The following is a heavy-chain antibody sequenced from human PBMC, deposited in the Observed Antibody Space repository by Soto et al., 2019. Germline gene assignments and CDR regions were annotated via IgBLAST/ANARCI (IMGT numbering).Heavy chain of an antibody. CDR2: INPNSGGT. V-gene: IGHV1-2*04. Sequence: ASVKVSCKASGYTFTGYYMHWVRQAPGQGLEWMGWINPNSGGTNYAQKFQGWVTMTRDTSISTAYMELSRLRPDDTAVYYCARERKYCSGGSCSPDYYYGMDVWGQGTTVTVSS. CDR1: GYTFTGYY. CDR3: ARERKYCSGGSCSPDYYYGMDV. D-gene: IGHD2-15*01. J-gene: IGHJ6*02.